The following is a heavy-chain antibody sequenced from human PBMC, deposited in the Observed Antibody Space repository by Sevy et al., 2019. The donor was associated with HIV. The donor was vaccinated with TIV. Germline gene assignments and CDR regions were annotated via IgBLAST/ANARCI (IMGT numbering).Heavy chain of an antibody. V-gene: IGHV3-33*01. CDR2: IGYDGNNK. D-gene: IGHD2-8*01. CDR3: ARDPRMYGDYLLAYFDY. J-gene: IGHJ4*02. CDR1: GFTPSTYG. Sequence: GGSLRLSCAASGFTPSTYGMHWVRQAPGKGLEWVAVIGYDGNNKYYADSVKGRFTISRDNSKNTRFLQMDSLRAEDTAVYYCARDPRMYGDYLLAYFDYWGQGALVTVSS.